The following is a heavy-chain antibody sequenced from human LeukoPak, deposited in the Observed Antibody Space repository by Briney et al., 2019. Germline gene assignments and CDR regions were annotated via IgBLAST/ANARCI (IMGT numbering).Heavy chain of an antibody. J-gene: IGHJ4*02. Sequence: SETLSLTCAVYGGSFSGYYWSWIRQHPGKGLEWIGYIYYSGSTYYNPSLKSRVTISVDTSKNQFSLKLSSVTAADTAVYYCARSPRTYGDYDYWGQGTLVTVSS. CDR3: ARSPRTYGDYDY. CDR1: GGSFSGYY. D-gene: IGHD4-17*01. CDR2: IYYSGST. V-gene: IGHV4-31*11.